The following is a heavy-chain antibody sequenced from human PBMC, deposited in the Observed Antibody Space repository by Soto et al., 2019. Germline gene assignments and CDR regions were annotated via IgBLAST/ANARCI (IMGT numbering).Heavy chain of an antibody. D-gene: IGHD6-13*01. V-gene: IGHV3-30*03. J-gene: IGHJ6*02. CDR1: GFTFSSYG. Sequence: PGGSLRLSCAASGFTFSSYGMHWVRQAPGKGLEWVAVISYDGSNKYYADSVKGRFAISRDNSKNTLYLQMNSLRAEDTAVYYCARGLAAAGGHYYYGMDVWGQGTTVTVSS. CDR3: ARGLAAAGGHYYYGMDV. CDR2: ISYDGSNK.